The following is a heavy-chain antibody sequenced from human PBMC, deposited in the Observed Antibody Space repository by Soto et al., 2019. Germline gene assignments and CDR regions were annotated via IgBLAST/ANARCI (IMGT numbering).Heavy chain of an antibody. CDR3: ARGVRASDYYGSSGYFRH. V-gene: IGHV1-69*13. J-gene: IGHJ4*02. CDR2: IIPIFGTA. D-gene: IGHD3-22*01. Sequence: SVKVSCKASGGTFSSYAISWVRQAPGQGLEWMGGIIPIFGTANYAQKFQGRVTITADESTSTAYMELSSLRSEDTAVYYCARGVRASDYYGSSGYFRHWGQGTLVTVSS. CDR1: GGTFSSYA.